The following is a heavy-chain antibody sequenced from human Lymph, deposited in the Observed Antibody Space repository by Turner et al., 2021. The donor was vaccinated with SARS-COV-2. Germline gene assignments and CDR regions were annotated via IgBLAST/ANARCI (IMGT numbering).Heavy chain of an antibody. Sequence: EVQLVGSGGGLVQPGGSLRLSCAASGITVSSNYMSWVRQAPGKGLEWVSVVYAGGSTFYADSVKGRFTISRDKSKNTLYLQMNRLRAEDTAVYYCARDFREGAFDIWGQGTMVTISS. D-gene: IGHD3-10*01. J-gene: IGHJ3*02. CDR2: VYAGGST. CDR3: ARDFREGAFDI. V-gene: IGHV3-66*01. CDR1: GITVSSNY.